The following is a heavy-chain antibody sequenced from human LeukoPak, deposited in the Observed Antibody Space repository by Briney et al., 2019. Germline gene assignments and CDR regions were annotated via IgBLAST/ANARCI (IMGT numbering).Heavy chain of an antibody. V-gene: IGHV4-61*02. J-gene: IGHJ3*02. CDR1: GGSISSGSFY. CDR2: IYTSGST. CDR3: ARDRGAFDI. Sequence: SQTLSLTCSVSGGSISSGSFYWSWIRQPAGKGLEWIGRIYTSGSTNYNPSLKSRVTISVDTSKNQFSLKLNSVTAADTAVYYCARDRGAFDIWGQGTMVTVSS.